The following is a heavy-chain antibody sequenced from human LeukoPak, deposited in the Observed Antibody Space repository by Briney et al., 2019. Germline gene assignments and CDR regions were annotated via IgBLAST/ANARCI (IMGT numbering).Heavy chain of an antibody. J-gene: IGHJ4*02. V-gene: IGHV1-2*02. CDR1: GYTFTGYY. CDR3: ARDSMYSSGDY. D-gene: IGHD5-18*01. CDR2: INPNSGGT. Sequence: ASVKVSCKASGYTFTGYYMHWVRQAPGQGLEWMGWINPNSGGTNYAQKFQGRVTMTTDTSTNTAYMELRSLRSDDTAVYYCARDSMYSSGDYWGQGTLVTVSS.